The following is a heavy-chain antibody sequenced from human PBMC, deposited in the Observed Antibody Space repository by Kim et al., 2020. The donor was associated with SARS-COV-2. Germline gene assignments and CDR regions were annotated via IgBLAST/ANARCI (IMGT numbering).Heavy chain of an antibody. Sequence: GESLKISCKGSGYSFTSYWIGWVRQMPGKGLEWMGIIYPGDSDTRYSPSFQGHVTISADKSISTAYLQWSSLKASDTAMYYCARLSQPLGYCSSTSCPRIFDYWGQGTLVTVSS. D-gene: IGHD2-2*01. CDR1: GYSFTSYW. J-gene: IGHJ4*02. V-gene: IGHV5-51*01. CDR3: ARLSQPLGYCSSTSCPRIFDY. CDR2: IYPGDSDT.